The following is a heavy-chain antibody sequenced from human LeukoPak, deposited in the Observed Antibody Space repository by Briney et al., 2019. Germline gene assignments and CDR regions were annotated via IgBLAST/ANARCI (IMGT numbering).Heavy chain of an antibody. CDR3: ARDPIAAAGVFDY. D-gene: IGHD6-13*01. Sequence: PGGSLRLSCAASGFTFSSYWMSWVRQAPGKGLEWVANIKQDGSEKYYVDSVKGRFTISRDNAKNSLYLQMNSLRAEDTAVYYCARDPIAAAGVFDYWGQGTLVTVSS. CDR2: IKQDGSEK. CDR1: GFTFSSYW. V-gene: IGHV3-7*01. J-gene: IGHJ4*02.